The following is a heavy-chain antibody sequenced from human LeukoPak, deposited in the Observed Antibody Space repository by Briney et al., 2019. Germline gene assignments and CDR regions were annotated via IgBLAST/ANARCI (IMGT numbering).Heavy chain of an antibody. V-gene: IGHV4-61*02. J-gene: IGHJ3*02. Sequence: PSETLSLTCTVSGGSISSGSYYWSGIRQPAGKGLEWIGRIYTSGSTNYNPSLKSRVTMSVDTSKNQFSLKLSSVTAADTAVYYCARDALVLGPENAFDIWGQGTMVTVSS. CDR3: ARDALVLGPENAFDI. D-gene: IGHD2-8*02. CDR1: GGSISSGSYY. CDR2: IYTSGST.